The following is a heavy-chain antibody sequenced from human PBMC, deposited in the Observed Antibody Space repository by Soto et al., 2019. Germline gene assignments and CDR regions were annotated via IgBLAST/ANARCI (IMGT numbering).Heavy chain of an antibody. Sequence: PGESLKISCNGSGFNFHNYWIGWVRQMPGKGLEWMGIVYPGDSDTRYSPSFQGQVTISVDKSVSTAYLQWSSLKASDTAMYYCARRGAYNYDSSGYSVGFWGQGTLVTVYS. J-gene: IGHJ4*02. CDR2: VYPGDSDT. V-gene: IGHV5-51*01. D-gene: IGHD3-22*01. CDR1: GFNFHNYW. CDR3: ARRGAYNYDSSGYSVGF.